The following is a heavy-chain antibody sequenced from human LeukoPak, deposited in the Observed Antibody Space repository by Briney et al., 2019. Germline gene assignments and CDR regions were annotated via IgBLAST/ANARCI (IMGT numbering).Heavy chain of an antibody. D-gene: IGHD1-26*01. J-gene: IGHJ4*02. CDR1: GFTFSSYE. Sequence: GGSLRLSCATSGFTFSSYEMNWVRQAPGKGLEWISYITTSGTSTYYADSVKGRFTISRDNGKTALSLQMNSLRAEDTAVYYCVVHSATSCYWGQGTPVTVSS. V-gene: IGHV3-48*03. CDR3: VVHSATSCY. CDR2: ITTSGTST.